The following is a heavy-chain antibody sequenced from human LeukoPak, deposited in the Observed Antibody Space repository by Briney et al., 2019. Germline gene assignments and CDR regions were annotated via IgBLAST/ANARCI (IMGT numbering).Heavy chain of an antibody. Sequence: GASVKVSCKASGYTFTGYYMHWVRQAPGQGLEWMGWINPNSGGTNYAQKSQGRVTMTRDTSISTAYMELSRLRSDDTAVYYCARDKQPLLGHGYYYYYMDVWGKGTTVTVSS. CDR3: ARDKQPLLGHGYYYYYMDV. V-gene: IGHV1-2*02. J-gene: IGHJ6*03. CDR1: GYTFTGYY. CDR2: INPNSGGT. D-gene: IGHD2/OR15-2a*01.